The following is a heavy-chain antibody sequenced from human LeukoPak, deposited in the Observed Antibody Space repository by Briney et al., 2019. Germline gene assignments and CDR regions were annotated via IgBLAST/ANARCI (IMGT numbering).Heavy chain of an antibody. V-gene: IGHV3-33*01. CDR3: ARRFGELVDY. CDR1: GFTFSSYG. D-gene: IGHD3-10*01. J-gene: IGHJ4*02. Sequence: GGSLRLSCAASGFTFSSYGMHWVRQAPGKGLEWVAVIWYDGSNKYYGDSVKGRFTVSRDNSKNTLYLQMNSLRAEDTAVYYCARRFGELVDYWGQGTLVTVSS. CDR2: IWYDGSNK.